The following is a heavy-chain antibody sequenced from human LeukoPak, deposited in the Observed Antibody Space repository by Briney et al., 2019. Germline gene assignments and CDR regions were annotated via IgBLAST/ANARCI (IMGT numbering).Heavy chain of an antibody. CDR3: ARADLGKYYYDSSGPNWFDP. D-gene: IGHD3-22*01. Sequence: SETLSLTCTVSGGSISSYYWSWIRRPPGKGLEWIGYIYYSGSTNYNPSLKSRVTISVDTSKNQFSLKLSSVTAADTAVYYCARADLGKYYYDSSGPNWFDPWGQGTLVTVSS. CDR2: IYYSGST. CDR1: GGSISSYY. J-gene: IGHJ5*02. V-gene: IGHV4-59*01.